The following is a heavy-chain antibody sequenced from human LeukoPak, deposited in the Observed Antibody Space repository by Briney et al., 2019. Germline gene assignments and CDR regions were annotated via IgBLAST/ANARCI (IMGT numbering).Heavy chain of an antibody. V-gene: IGHV1-2*02. CDR2: INPNSGGT. Sequence: ASVKVSCKASGYTFTGYYMHWVRQAPGQGLEWMGWINPNSGGTNYAQKFQGRVTMTRDTSISTAYMELSRPRSDDTAVYYCASPAMTYRSSGDFDYWGQGTLVTVSS. CDR1: GYTFTGYY. CDR3: ASPAMTYRSSGDFDY. J-gene: IGHJ4*02. D-gene: IGHD6-6*01.